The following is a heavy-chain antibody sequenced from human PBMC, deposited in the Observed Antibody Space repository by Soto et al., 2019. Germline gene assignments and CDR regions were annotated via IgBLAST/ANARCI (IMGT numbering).Heavy chain of an antibody. CDR2: IIPILGIA. CDR1: GGTFSSYT. Sequence: ASVKVSCKASGGTFSSYTISWVRQAPGQGLEWMGRIIPILGIANYAQKFQGRVTITADKSTSTAYMELSSLRSEDTAVYYCARWATHCGGDCYYFDYWGQGTLVTVSS. V-gene: IGHV1-69*02. J-gene: IGHJ4*02. D-gene: IGHD2-21*02. CDR3: ARWATHCGGDCYYFDY.